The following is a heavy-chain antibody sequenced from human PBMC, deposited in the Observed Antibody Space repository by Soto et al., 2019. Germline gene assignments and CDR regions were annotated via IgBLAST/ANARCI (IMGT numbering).Heavy chain of an antibody. Sequence: SVKVSCKASGVTFNNYVTNWERHAPGQGLEWMARIIPIFGTQSYAQQFQGRVTITANKSTSTAYMELNSLRSEDTAVYYCGGRCDGTHCLAHFEYKRQGTLVNVAS. CDR1: GVTFNNYV. CDR3: GGRCDGTHCLAHFEY. J-gene: IGHJ4*02. D-gene: IGHD2-21*01. CDR2: IIPIFGTQ. V-gene: IGHV1-69*06.